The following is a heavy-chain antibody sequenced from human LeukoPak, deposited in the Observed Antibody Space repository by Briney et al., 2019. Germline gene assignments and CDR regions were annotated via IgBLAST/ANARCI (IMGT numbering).Heavy chain of an antibody. V-gene: IGHV3-33*01. Sequence: GRSLRLSCEASGFTFSSHGMHWVRQPPGKGLEWVAVIWNDGSDKYYGDSVKGRFTVSRDNSKNTLYLQMDSLRAEDTAVYYCARAEPGLFDYWGLGTLVTVSS. J-gene: IGHJ4*02. CDR2: IWNDGSDK. CDR1: GFTFSSHG. CDR3: ARAEPGLFDY.